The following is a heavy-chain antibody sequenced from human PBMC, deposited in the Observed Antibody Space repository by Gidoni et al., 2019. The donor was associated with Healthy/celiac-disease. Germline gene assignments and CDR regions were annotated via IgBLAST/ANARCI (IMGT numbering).Heavy chain of an antibody. CDR3: ASMVSGWYPFDY. CDR2: IQQDGSEK. V-gene: IGHV3-7*03. J-gene: IGHJ4*02. CDR1: GFTFSSYW. Sequence: EVQLVESGGGLVQPGGSLRLSCAASGFTFSSYWMSWVRQAPGKGLEWVANIQQDGSEKYYVDSVKGRFTISRDNAKNSLYLQMNSLRAEDTAVYYCASMVSGWYPFDYWGQGTLVTVSS. D-gene: IGHD6-19*01.